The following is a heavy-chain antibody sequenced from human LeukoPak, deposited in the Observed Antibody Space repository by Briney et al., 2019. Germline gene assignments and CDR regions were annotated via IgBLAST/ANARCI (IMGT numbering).Heavy chain of an antibody. V-gene: IGHV3-66*01. J-gene: IGHJ4*02. D-gene: IGHD3-3*01. Sequence: GGSLRLSCAASGFTVSSNYMSWVRQAPGKGLEWVSVLYSGGSTYYADSVKGRFTISRDNSKNTLYLQMNSLRAEDTAVYYCARVRIWYFDYWGQGTLVTVSS. CDR1: GFTVSSNY. CDR3: ARVRIWYFDY. CDR2: LYSGGST.